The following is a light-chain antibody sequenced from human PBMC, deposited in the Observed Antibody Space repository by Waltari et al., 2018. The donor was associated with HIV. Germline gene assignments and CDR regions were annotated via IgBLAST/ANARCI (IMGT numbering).Light chain of an antibody. J-gene: IGLJ2*01. CDR2: EVT. Sequence: QSVLTQPPSASGSPGQSVTIPCTGTNSDIGGYNYVSWYQQQPGKAPKLLISEVTKRPSGVPLRFSGAKSGTTASLTVSGLQAEDEADYYCSSYADKNGFYVVFGGGTKLTVL. V-gene: IGLV2-8*01. CDR1: NSDIGGYNY. CDR3: SSYADKNGFYVV.